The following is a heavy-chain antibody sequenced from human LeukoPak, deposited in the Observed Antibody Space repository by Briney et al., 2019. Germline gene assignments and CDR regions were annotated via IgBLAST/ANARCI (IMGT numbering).Heavy chain of an antibody. CDR2: ISAYNGNT. J-gene: IGHJ4*02. CDR1: GYTFTSYG. CDR3: AVAYCGGDCYTSPDY. D-gene: IGHD2-21*01. V-gene: IGHV1-18*01. Sequence: ASVKVSCKASGYTFTSYGISWVRQAPGQGLEWMGWISAYNGNTNYAQKLQGRVTMTTDTSTSTAYMELRSLRSDDTAVYYCAVAYCGGDCYTSPDYWGQGTLVTVSS.